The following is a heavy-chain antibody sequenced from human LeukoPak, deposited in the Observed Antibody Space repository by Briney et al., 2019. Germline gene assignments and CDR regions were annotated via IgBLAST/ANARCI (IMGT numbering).Heavy chain of an antibody. CDR2: INSGGGST. CDR3: ARVGVRGVSPYYFDY. CDR1: GFTFSSYA. J-gene: IGHJ4*02. D-gene: IGHD3-10*01. Sequence: GGSLRLSCAASGFTFSSYAMSWVRQVPGKGLEWVSTINSGGGSTYYADSVKGRFTISRDNSKNTLYLQMNSLRAEDTAIYYCARVGVRGVSPYYFDYWGQGTLVTVSS. V-gene: IGHV3-23*01.